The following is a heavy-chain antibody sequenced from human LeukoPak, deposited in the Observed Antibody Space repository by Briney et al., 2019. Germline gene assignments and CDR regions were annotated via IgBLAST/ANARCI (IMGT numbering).Heavy chain of an antibody. CDR3: ARDAVLRYFDWQPYYFDY. V-gene: IGHV4-38-2*02. CDR2: IYHSGST. D-gene: IGHD3-9*01. Sequence: SETLSLTCTVSGYSISSGYYWGWIRQPPGKGLEWIGSIYHSGSTYYNPSLKSRVTISVDTSKNQFSLKLSSVTAADTAVYYCARDAVLRYFDWQPYYFDYWGQGTLVTVSS. CDR1: GYSISSGYY. J-gene: IGHJ4*02.